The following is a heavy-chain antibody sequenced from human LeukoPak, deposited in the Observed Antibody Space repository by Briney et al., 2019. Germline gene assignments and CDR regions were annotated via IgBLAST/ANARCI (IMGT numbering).Heavy chain of an antibody. CDR3: ARAYYDFWSGYAPDDY. Sequence: GGSLRLSCAASGFNFGNYWMHWVRQVPGKGLEWVSSFSGHTQDTYYADSVRGRFTISRDNSKNTLYLQMNSLRAEDTAVYYCARAYYDFWSGYAPDDYWGQGTLVTVSS. V-gene: IGHV3-21*01. CDR1: GFNFGNYW. J-gene: IGHJ4*02. D-gene: IGHD3-3*01. CDR2: FSGHTQDT.